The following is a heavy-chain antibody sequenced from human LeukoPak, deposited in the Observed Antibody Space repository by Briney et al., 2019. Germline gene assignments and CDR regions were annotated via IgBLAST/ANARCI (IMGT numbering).Heavy chain of an antibody. CDR3: AKDPAMYYYGSGSQTYYFDY. CDR1: GFTFSDYW. D-gene: IGHD3-10*01. CDR2: IWYDGSNK. J-gene: IGHJ4*02. Sequence: GGSLRLSCGVSGFTFSDYWMNWVHQAPGKGLEWVAVIWYDGSNKYYADSVKGRFTISRDNSKNTLYLQMNSLRAEDTAVYYCAKDPAMYYYGSGSQTYYFDYWGQGTLVTVSS. V-gene: IGHV3-33*06.